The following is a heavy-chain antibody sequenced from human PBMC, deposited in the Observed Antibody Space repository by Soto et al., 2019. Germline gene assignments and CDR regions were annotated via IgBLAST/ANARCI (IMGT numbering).Heavy chain of an antibody. CDR2: INHSGST. D-gene: IGHD3-16*02. CDR1: GGSFSGYY. CDR3: ARGFEGFTFGGVIADLYYFDY. J-gene: IGHJ4*02. Sequence: QVQLQQWGAGLLKPSETLSLTCAVYGGSFSGYYWSWIRQPPGKGLEWIGEINHSGSTNYNPSLTRRVTISVDTSKNQFSLKLSYVTAADTAVYYCARGFEGFTFGGVIADLYYFDYWGQGTLVTVSS. V-gene: IGHV4-34*01.